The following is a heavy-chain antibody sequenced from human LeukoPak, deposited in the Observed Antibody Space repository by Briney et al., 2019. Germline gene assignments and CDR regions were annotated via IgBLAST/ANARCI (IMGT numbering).Heavy chain of an antibody. CDR2: ISAYNGNT. J-gene: IGHJ6*02. Sequence: ASVKVSCKASGYTFTSYGISWVRQAPGQGLEWMGWISAYNGNTNCAQKLQGRVTMTTDTSTSTAYMELRSLRSDDTAVYYCARLDLSSSFKSYYYYGMDVWGQGTTVTVSS. CDR1: GYTFTSYG. CDR3: ARLDLSSSFKSYYYYGMDV. V-gene: IGHV1-18*01. D-gene: IGHD6-6*01.